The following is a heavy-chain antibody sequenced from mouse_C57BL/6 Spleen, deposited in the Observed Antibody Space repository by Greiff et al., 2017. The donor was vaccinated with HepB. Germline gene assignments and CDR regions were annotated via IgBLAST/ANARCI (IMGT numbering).Heavy chain of an antibody. V-gene: IGHV5-16*01. CDR2: INYDGSST. J-gene: IGHJ1*03. CDR1: GFTFSDFY. Sequence: VQLKESEGGLVQPGSSMKLSCTASGFTFSDFYMAWVRQVPEKGLEWVANINYDGSSTYYLDSLKSRFIISRDNAKNILYLQMSSLKSEDTATYDGARVRGDGDGSYWYFDVWGTGTTVTVSS. CDR3: ARVRGDGDGSYWYFDV. D-gene: IGHD2-13*01.